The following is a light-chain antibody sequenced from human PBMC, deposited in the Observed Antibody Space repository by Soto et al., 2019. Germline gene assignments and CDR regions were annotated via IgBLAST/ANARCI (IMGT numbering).Light chain of an antibody. Sequence: DIQMTQSPSSLSASVADRVTITCRASQSISRSLNWYQQKPGKAPKLLIYAASSLQSGVPSRFSGSGSGTDFTLSISRLEPEDFAVYYCQQYGTSPSTFGQGTKVDIK. J-gene: IGKJ1*01. CDR1: QSISRS. CDR3: QQYGTSPST. CDR2: AAS. V-gene: IGKV1-39*01.